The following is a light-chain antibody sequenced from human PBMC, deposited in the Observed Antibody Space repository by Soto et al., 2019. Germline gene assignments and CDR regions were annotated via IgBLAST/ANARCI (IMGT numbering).Light chain of an antibody. CDR2: EAS. V-gene: IGKV3-11*01. Sequence: DIVFTQSRTTLCLTPGARATLSCRASQTVSSSLAWSQQKPGQAPRLLIYEASNRATGIPARFSGSGSGADFTLTISSLEPEDFATYYCQQYGSSPRTFGQRAKV. CDR1: QTVSSS. CDR3: QQYGSSPRT. J-gene: IGKJ1*01.